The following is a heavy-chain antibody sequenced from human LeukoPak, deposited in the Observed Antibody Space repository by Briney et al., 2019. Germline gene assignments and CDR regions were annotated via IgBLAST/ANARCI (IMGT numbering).Heavy chain of an antibody. V-gene: IGHV3-48*01. CDR3: AREGGIESIAAAAPRWFDP. CDR2: ISSSSSTI. J-gene: IGHJ5*02. Sequence: QAGGSLRLSCAASGFTFSSYSMNWVRQAPGKGLEWVSYISSSSSTIYYADSVKGRFTISRDNAKNSLYLQMNSLRAEDTAVYYCAREGGIESIAAAAPRWFDPWGQGTLVTVSS. D-gene: IGHD6-13*01. CDR1: GFTFSSYS.